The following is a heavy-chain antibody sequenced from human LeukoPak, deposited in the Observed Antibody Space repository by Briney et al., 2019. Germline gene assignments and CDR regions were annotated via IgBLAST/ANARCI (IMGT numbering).Heavy chain of an antibody. D-gene: IGHD3-22*01. Sequence: GGSLRFSCAASGFTFSSYWMSWVRQAPGKGLEWVANIKQDGSEKYYVDSVKGRFTISRDNAKNSLYLQMNSLRAEDTAVYYCAKDPYDSSGHTEVDYWGQGTLVTVSS. CDR3: AKDPYDSSGHTEVDY. J-gene: IGHJ4*02. V-gene: IGHV3-7*01. CDR2: IKQDGSEK. CDR1: GFTFSSYW.